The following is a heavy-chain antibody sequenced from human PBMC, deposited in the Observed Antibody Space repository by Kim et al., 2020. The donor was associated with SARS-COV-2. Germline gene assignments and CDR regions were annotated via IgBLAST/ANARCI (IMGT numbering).Heavy chain of an antibody. D-gene: IGHD3-16*01. Sequence: SVKVSCKASGGTFSSYAISWVRQAPGQGLEWMGGIIPIFGTANYAQKFQGRVTITADESTSTAYMELSSLRSEDTAVYYCARGSSDLGLLDNTHYYYYYGMDVWGQGTTVTVSS. J-gene: IGHJ6*02. CDR2: IIPIFGTA. CDR3: ARGSSDLGLLDNTHYYYYYGMDV. V-gene: IGHV1-69*13. CDR1: GGTFSSYA.